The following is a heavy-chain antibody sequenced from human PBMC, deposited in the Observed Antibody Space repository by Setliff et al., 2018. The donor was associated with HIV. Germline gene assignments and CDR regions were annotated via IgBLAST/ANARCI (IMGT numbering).Heavy chain of an antibody. Sequence: SETLSLTCTVSGGSFSSTTYHWGWIRQPPGKGLEWIGSIHSSGATYYNTSLKSRVVMSVDSSKNQFSLKLSSVTAADTDVYYCARLGYCSRTTCYGYYYMDVWGKGTTVTVSS. CDR2: IHSSGAT. J-gene: IGHJ6*03. V-gene: IGHV4-39*01. CDR3: ARLGYCSRTTCYGYYYMDV. D-gene: IGHD2-2*01. CDR1: GGSFSSTTYH.